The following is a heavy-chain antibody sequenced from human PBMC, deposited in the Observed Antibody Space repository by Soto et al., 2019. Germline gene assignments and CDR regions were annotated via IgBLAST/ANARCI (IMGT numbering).Heavy chain of an antibody. V-gene: IGHV4-34*01. Sequence: QVQLQQWGAGLLKPSETLSLTCAVYGGSFSGYYWSWIRQPPGKGLEWIGEINHSGSTNYNPSLKSRVTISVDTSKNQFPLKLSSVTAADTAVYYCARDNYDSSGPPDYWGQGTLVTVSS. D-gene: IGHD3-22*01. J-gene: IGHJ4*02. CDR2: INHSGST. CDR3: ARDNYDSSGPPDY. CDR1: GGSFSGYY.